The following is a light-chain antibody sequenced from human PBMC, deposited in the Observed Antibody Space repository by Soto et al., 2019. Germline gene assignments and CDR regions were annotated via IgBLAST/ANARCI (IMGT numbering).Light chain of an antibody. CDR2: WAS. Sequence: DIVMTQSPESLAVSLGERATINCKSSQNIFYSSKNKNYLAWYQHKAGQPPKVLIYWASARESGVPDRFRGSGSGTEFTLTISSLQAEDVAVYYCQQYYSTPYTFGQGTKLEIK. CDR3: QQYYSTPYT. CDR1: QNIFYSSKNKNY. J-gene: IGKJ2*01. V-gene: IGKV4-1*01.